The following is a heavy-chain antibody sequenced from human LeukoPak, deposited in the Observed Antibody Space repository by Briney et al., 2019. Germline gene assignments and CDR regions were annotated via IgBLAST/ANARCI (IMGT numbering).Heavy chain of an antibody. CDR2: ISSSGSTI. CDR3: ATGRYCGSGSYDY. D-gene: IGHD3-10*01. CDR1: GFTFSSYE. Sequence: PGGSLRLSCAASGFTFSSYEMNWVRQAPGKGLEWVSYISSSGSTIYYADSVKGRFTISRDNAKNSLYLQMNSLRAEDTAVYYCATGRYCGSGSYDYWGQGTLVIVSS. V-gene: IGHV3-48*03. J-gene: IGHJ4*02.